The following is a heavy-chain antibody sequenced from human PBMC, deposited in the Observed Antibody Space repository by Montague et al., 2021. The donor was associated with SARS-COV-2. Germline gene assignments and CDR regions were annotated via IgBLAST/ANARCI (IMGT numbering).Heavy chain of an antibody. Sequence: SETLSLTCTVSGGSISSSTYYWGWIRQAPGKGPEWIGSINYSGSTYYNPSLKSRVTISVDKSKNQFSLKLSSVAAADTAVYYCASDPGRQPLVYRIGDYYHGMDVWGQGTTVTVSS. J-gene: IGHJ6*02. V-gene: IGHV4-39*07. D-gene: IGHD6-13*01. CDR1: GGSISSSTYY. CDR2: INYSGST. CDR3: ASDPGRQPLVYRIGDYYHGMDV.